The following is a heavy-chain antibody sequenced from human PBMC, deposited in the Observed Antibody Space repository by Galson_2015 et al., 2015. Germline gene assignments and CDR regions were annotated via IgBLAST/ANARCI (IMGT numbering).Heavy chain of an antibody. CDR3: AANLGRGLIIAPSLDY. V-gene: IGHV1-24*01. CDR2: FDPEDGET. Sequence: SVKVSCKVSGYTLIELSMHWVRQAPGKGLEWMGSFDPEDGETIYAQKFQGRVTMSEDASTDTAYMELSSLRSEDTAVYYCAANLGRGLIIAPSLDYWGQGTLVTVSS. D-gene: IGHD3-10*01. J-gene: IGHJ4*02. CDR1: GYTLIELS.